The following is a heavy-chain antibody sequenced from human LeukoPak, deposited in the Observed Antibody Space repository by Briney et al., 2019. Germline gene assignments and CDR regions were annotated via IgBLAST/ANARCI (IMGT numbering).Heavy chain of an antibody. Sequence: ASVKVSCKASGYTFTSYAMNWVRQAPGQGLEWMGWINTNTGNPTYAQGFTGRFVFSLDTSVSTAYLQISSLKAEDTAVCYCARDGSEEWELLLDYWGQGTLVTVSS. CDR1: GYTFTSYA. J-gene: IGHJ4*02. CDR3: ARDGSEEWELLLDY. D-gene: IGHD1-26*01. V-gene: IGHV7-4-1*02. CDR2: INTNTGNP.